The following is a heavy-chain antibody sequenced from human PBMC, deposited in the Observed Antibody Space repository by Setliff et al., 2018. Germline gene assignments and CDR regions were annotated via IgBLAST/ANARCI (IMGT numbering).Heavy chain of an antibody. J-gene: IGHJ4*02. V-gene: IGHV4-59*01. Sequence: SETLSLTCSVSDGSISSFYWSWIRQPPGKGLEWIGYINYSGSTNYNPSLKSRVTISVDSSKNQVSLKLSSVTAADTAMYYCARFYGDYQFDYWGQGTLVTVSS. CDR2: INYSGST. CDR3: ARFYGDYQFDY. CDR1: DGSISSFY. D-gene: IGHD4-17*01.